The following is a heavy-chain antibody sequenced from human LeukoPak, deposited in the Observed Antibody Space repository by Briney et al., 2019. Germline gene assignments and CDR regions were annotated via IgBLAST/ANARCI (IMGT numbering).Heavy chain of an antibody. CDR1: GGSISSYY. V-gene: IGHV4-59*01. J-gene: IGHJ6*02. Sequence: SETLSLTCTVSGGSISSYYWSWIRQPPGKGLEWIGYTYYSGSTNYNPSLKSRVTISVDTSKNQFSLKLSSVTAADTAVYYCARDQVAAAGTNGMGVWGQGTTVTVSS. CDR3: ARDQVAAAGTNGMGV. CDR2: TYYSGST. D-gene: IGHD6-13*01.